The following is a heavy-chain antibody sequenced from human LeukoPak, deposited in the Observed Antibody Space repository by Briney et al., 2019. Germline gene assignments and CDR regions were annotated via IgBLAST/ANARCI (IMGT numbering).Heavy chain of an antibody. CDR2: ISDSGSTL. J-gene: IGHJ5*02. D-gene: IGHD3-22*01. Sequence: GGSRRLSCAASGFIFSIYSMVWVRQAPGKGLEWISYISDSGSTLHYADSVKGRFTISRDNAKNSLYLQMNNLRPDDTAIYYCAALSGSYYESSGAEGQLDPWGQGTLVTVSS. V-gene: IGHV3-48*04. CDR1: GFIFSIYS. CDR3: AALSGSYYESSGAEGQLDP.